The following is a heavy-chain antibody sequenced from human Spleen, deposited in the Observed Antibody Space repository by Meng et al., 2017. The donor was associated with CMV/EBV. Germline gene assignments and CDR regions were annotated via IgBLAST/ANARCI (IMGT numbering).Heavy chain of an antibody. D-gene: IGHD3-22*01. Sequence: GESLKISCAASGFTFSDYYMSWIRQAPGKGLEWVSYISSSGSTIYYADSVKGRFTISRDNAKNSLYLQMNSLRAEDTAVYYCARALYYFDSGGNYQQTYGMDVWGQGTTVTVSS. J-gene: IGHJ6*02. CDR3: ARALYYFDSGGNYQQTYGMDV. CDR1: GFTFSDYY. CDR2: ISSSGSTI. V-gene: IGHV3-11*01.